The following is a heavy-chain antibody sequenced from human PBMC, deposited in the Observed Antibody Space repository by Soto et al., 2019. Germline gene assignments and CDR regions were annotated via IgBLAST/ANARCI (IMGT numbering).Heavy chain of an antibody. J-gene: IGHJ3*02. V-gene: IGHV3-66*01. CDR3: ARVTEATSVDAFDI. Sequence: GGSLRLSCAASGFTVSSNYMSWVRQAPGKGLEWVSVIYSGGSTYYADSVKGRFTISRDNSKNTLYLQMNSLRAEDTAVYYCARVTEATSVDAFDIWGQGTMVTVSS. CDR2: IYSGGST. D-gene: IGHD2-8*02. CDR1: GFTVSSNY.